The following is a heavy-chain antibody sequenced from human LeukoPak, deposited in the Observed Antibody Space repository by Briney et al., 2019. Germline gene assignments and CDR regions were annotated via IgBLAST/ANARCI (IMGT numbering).Heavy chain of an antibody. Sequence: SATLSLTCTVSSGSIGSFYWSWVRQPPGKGLEWIGFIYRSGETNYNPSLKSRVTISVDTSKNQFSLKLSSVTAADTAVYYCARTEQLAYYMDVWGKGTTVTVSS. CDR3: ARTEQLAYYMDV. V-gene: IGHV4-59*01. CDR1: SGSIGSFY. CDR2: IYRSGET. D-gene: IGHD6-6*01. J-gene: IGHJ6*03.